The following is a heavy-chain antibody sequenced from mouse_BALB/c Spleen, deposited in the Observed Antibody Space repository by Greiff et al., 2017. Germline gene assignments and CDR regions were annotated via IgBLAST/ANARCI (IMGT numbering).Heavy chain of an antibody. J-gene: IGHJ3*01. Sequence: VPLVESGGGLVQPGGSLRLSCATSGFTFSDFYMEWVRQPPGKRLEWIAASRNKANDYTTEYSASVKGRFIVSRDTSQSILYLQMNALRAEDTAIYYCARDAPYGNGAYWGQGTLVTVSA. CDR1: GFTFSDFY. CDR2: SRNKANDYTT. V-gene: IGHV7-1*02. CDR3: ARDAPYGNGAY. D-gene: IGHD2-10*02.